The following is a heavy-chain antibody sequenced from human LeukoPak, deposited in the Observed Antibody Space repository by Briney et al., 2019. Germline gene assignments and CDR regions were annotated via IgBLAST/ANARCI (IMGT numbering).Heavy chain of an antibody. J-gene: IGHJ4*02. CDR2: ISWNSGSI. CDR3: AKSYYYGSGSLGDYFDY. CDR1: GFTFDDYA. D-gene: IGHD3-10*01. Sequence: GRSLRLSCAASGFTFDDYAMHWVRHAPGKGLEWVSGISWNSGSIGYADSVKGRFTISRDNAKNSLYLQMNSLRAEDTALYYCAKSYYYGSGSLGDYFDYWGQGTLVTVSS. V-gene: IGHV3-9*01.